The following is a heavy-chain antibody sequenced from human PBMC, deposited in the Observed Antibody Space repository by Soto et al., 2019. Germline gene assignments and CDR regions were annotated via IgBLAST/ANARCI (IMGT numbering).Heavy chain of an antibody. V-gene: IGHV3-74*01. CDR2: INSDGSST. J-gene: IGHJ4*02. CDR1: GSTVCSYW. D-gene: IGHD5-12*01. Sequence: GGSLRLSCAASGSTVCSYWMHWVRQAPGKGLVWVSRINSDGSSTSYADSVKGRFTISRDNAKNTLYLQMNSLRAEDTAVYYCARDIFRDGYKIFDYWGQGTLVTVSS. CDR3: ARDIFRDGYKIFDY.